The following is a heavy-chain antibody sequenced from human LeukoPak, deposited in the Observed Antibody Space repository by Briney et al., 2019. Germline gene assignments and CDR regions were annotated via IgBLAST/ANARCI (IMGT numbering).Heavy chain of an antibody. D-gene: IGHD5-18*01. J-gene: IGHJ4*02. CDR3: ARDRRGIQLWLGSFDY. CDR2: ISSSGSTI. CDR1: GFTFSDYY. V-gene: IGHV3-11*01. Sequence: GGSLRLSCAASGFTFSDYYMSWIRQAPGKGLEWVSYISSSGSTIYYADSVKGRSTISRDNAKNSLYLQMNSLRAEDTALYYCARDRRGIQLWLGSFDYWGQGTLVTVSS.